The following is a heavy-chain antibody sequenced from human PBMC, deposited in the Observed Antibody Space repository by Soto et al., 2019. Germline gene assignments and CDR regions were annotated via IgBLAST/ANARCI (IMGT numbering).Heavy chain of an antibody. CDR2: IFSNDEK. J-gene: IGHJ6*02. CDR1: GFSLSNARMG. Sequence: QVTLKESGPVLVKPTETLTLTCTVSGFSLSNARMGVSWIRQPPGKALEWLAHIFSNDEKSYSTSLKSRLTISNDTSKSQVVLTMTNMDPVDTATYYCARIVAAGPTTYYYYGMDVWGQGTTVTVSS. D-gene: IGHD6-6*01. V-gene: IGHV2-26*01. CDR3: ARIVAAGPTTYYYYGMDV.